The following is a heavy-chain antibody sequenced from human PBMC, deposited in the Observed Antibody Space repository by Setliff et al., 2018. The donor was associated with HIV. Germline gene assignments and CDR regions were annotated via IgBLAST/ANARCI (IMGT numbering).Heavy chain of an antibody. Sequence: GASVKVSCKASGGTFSSYTISWVRQAPGQGLEWMGILNPSGSTVSAQKFRGRVTMTTDTSTSTAYMELRSLRSDDTAVYYCARDLYILTDPSPFDYWGQGTLVTVSS. D-gene: IGHD3-9*01. V-gene: IGHV1-18*01. J-gene: IGHJ4*02. CDR3: ARDLYILTDPSPFDY. CDR1: GGTFSSYT. CDR2: LNPSGST.